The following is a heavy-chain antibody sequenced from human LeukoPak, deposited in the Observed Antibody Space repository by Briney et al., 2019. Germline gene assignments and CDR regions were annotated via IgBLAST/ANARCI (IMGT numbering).Heavy chain of an antibody. CDR1: GGSISSGGYS. V-gene: IGHV4-30-2*01. D-gene: IGHD6-13*01. CDR2: IYHSGST. Sequence: PSQTLSLTCVVSGGSISSGGYSWSWIRQPPGKGLEWIGYIYHSGSTYYNPSLKSRVTISVDTSKNQFSLKLSSVTAADTAVYYCARDQEAAGTDWAFDIWGQGTMVTVSS. J-gene: IGHJ3*02. CDR3: ARDQEAAGTDWAFDI.